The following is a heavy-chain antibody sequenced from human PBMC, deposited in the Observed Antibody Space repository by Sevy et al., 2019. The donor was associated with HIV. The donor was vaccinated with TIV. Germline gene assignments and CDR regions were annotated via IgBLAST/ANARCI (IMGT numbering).Heavy chain of an antibody. CDR3: AREGAGGYDAFDI. J-gene: IGHJ3*02. CDR2: ISSSSSTI. D-gene: IGHD3-10*01. V-gene: IGHV3-48*02. Sequence: GGSMRLSCAASGFTFSSYSMNWVRQAPGKGLEWVSYISSSSSTIYYADSVKGRFTISRDNAKNSLYLQMNSLRDEDTVVYYCAREGAGGYDAFDIWGQGTMVTVSS. CDR1: GFTFSSYS.